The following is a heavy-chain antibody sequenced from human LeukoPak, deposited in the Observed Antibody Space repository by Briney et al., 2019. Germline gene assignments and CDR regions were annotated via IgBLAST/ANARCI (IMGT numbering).Heavy chain of an antibody. J-gene: IGHJ4*02. D-gene: IGHD5-24*01. CDR3: AKDLGDGYNTPFDY. V-gene: IGHV3-30-3*01. CDR2: ISYDGSNK. Sequence: GGSLRLSCAASGFTFSSYAMHWVRQAPGKGLEWVAVISYDGSNKYYADSVKGRFTISRDNSKNTLYLQMNSLRAEDTAVYYCAKDLGDGYNTPFDYWGQGTLVTVSS. CDR1: GFTFSSYA.